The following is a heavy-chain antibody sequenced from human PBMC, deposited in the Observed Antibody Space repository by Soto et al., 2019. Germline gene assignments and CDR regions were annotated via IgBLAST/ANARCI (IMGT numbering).Heavy chain of an antibody. Sequence: GGSLRLSCAASGFTFNSYTMNWVRQAPGKGLEWVSSITSSSSHIFYADSVKGRFTISRDNTRNSLFLQMNSLGADDTAVYYCARLAGEYRDSWGQGTLVTVSS. J-gene: IGHJ4*02. CDR1: GFTFNSYT. V-gene: IGHV3-21*01. CDR3: ARLAGEYRDS. CDR2: ITSSSSHI. D-gene: IGHD2-21*01.